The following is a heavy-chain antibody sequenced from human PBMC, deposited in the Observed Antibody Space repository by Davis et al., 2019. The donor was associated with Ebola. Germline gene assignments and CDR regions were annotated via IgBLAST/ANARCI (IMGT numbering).Heavy chain of an antibody. D-gene: IGHD4-17*01. CDR2: IGTAGDT. V-gene: IGHV3-13*01. CDR3: TANDYGDYGVDY. Sequence: GESLKISCAASGFTFSSYDMHWVRQATGKGLEWVSAIGTAGDTYYPGSVKGRFTISRENAKNSLYLQMNSLRAGDTAVYYCTANDYGDYGVDYWGQGTLVTVSS. J-gene: IGHJ4*02. CDR1: GFTFSSYD.